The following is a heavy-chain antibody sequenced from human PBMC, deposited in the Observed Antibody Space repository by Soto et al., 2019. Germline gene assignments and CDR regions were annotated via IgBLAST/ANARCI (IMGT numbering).Heavy chain of an antibody. CDR2: IRSKAYGGTT. CDR3: TRDCTSCYFPRPTDYYGMDV. J-gene: IGHJ6*02. Sequence: LRLSCTASGFTFGDYAMSWFRQAPGKGLEWVGFIRSKAYGGTTEYAASVKGRFTISRDDSKSIAYLQMNSLKTEDTAVYYCTRDCTSCYFPRPTDYYGMDVWGQGTPVTVYS. V-gene: IGHV3-49*03. CDR1: GFTFGDYA. D-gene: IGHD2-2*01.